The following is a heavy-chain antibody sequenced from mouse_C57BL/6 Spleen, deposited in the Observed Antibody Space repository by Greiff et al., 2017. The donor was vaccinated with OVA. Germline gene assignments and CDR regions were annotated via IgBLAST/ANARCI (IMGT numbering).Heavy chain of an antibody. V-gene: IGHV5-17*01. CDR3: ARQSSYRYFDV. J-gene: IGHJ1*03. D-gene: IGHD1-1*01. Sequence: EVKLVESGGGLVKPGGSLKLSCAASGFTFSDYGMHWVRQAPEKGLEWVAYISSGSSTIYYADTVKGRFTISRDNAKNTLFLQMTSLRTEDTAMYYCARQSSYRYFDVWGTGTTVTVSS. CDR2: ISSGSSTI. CDR1: GFTFSDYG.